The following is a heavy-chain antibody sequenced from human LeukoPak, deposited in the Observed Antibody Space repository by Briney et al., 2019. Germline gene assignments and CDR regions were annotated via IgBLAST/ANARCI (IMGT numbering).Heavy chain of an antibody. D-gene: IGHD3-16*01. CDR1: VYTLTKLS. Sequence: ASVSVSLTVSVYTLTKLSMHWVRQAPGKGLAWMGGFDPEDDETINAQKFHGRATMTEDTSTDTAYMKLSSLKSEDTAVDYCATVGFLWPYYYYYMDVWGKGTTVTVSS. V-gene: IGHV1-24*01. J-gene: IGHJ6*03. CDR3: ATVGFLWPYYYYYMDV. CDR2: FDPEDDET.